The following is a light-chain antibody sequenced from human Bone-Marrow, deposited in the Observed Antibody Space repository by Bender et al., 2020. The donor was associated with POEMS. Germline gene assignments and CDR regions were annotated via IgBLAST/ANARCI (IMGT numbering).Light chain of an antibody. CDR1: SSNIGAHA. CDR3: ISYTGSWGLI. V-gene: IGLV1-44*01. J-gene: IGLJ2*01. Sequence: QSVLTQPPSASGTPGQRVTISCSGGSSNIGAHAVNWYQHLPGTAPKLMIYDVNNRPSGSSDRFSGSKSGNTASLNISGLQAEDEAHYYCISYTGSWGLIFGGGTSLAVL. CDR2: DVN.